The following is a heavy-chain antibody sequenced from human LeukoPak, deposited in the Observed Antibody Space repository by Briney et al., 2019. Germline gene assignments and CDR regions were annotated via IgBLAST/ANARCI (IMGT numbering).Heavy chain of an antibody. CDR1: GYTFTSYD. J-gene: IGHJ3*02. Sequence: ASVKVSCKASGYTFTSYDINWVRQATGQGLEWMGWMNPNSGNTGYAQKFQGRVTMTRNTSISTAYMELSSLRSEDTAVYYCARSYSSGWYARDAFDIWGQGTMVTVSS. V-gene: IGHV1-8*01. CDR3: ARSYSSGWYARDAFDI. CDR2: MNPNSGNT. D-gene: IGHD6-19*01.